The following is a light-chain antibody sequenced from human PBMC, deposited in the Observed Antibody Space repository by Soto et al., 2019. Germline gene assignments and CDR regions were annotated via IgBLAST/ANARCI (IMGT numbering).Light chain of an antibody. J-gene: IGKJ1*01. CDR2: EAS. CDR3: QQYGSSPQT. CDR1: QSVSSY. Sequence: EVVLTQSPVTLSLSPGERAALSCRASQSVSSYLAWYQQKPGQAPRLVIYEASKRATGIPARFSGSGSGTDFTLTISRLEPEDFAVYYCQQYGSSPQTFGQGTKVDVK. V-gene: IGKV3-20*01.